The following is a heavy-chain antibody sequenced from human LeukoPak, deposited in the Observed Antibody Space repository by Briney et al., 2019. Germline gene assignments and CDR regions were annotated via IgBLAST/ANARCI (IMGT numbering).Heavy chain of an antibody. V-gene: IGHV3-48*03. Sequence: GGSLRPSSAASGVSFSSYVMNWGPEAPGTGLRRGSYISSSSSTIYYAASVKGRFTISRDNANNSLYLQMNSLRAEDTAVYYCARAGAAIFFGGTSAHAFDMWGQGTMVTVSS. J-gene: IGHJ3*02. CDR2: ISSSSSTI. CDR1: GVSFSSYV. D-gene: IGHD3-3*01. CDR3: ARAGAAIFFGGTSAHAFDM.